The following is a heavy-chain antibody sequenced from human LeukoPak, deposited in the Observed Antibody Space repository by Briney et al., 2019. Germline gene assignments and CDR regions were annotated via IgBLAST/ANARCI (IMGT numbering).Heavy chain of an antibody. CDR1: GFTFDDYG. V-gene: IGHV3-20*04. J-gene: IGHJ4*02. Sequence: GGSLRLSCAASGFTFDDYGMSWVRQAPGKGLEWVSGINWNGGSTGYADSVKGRFTISRDNAKNSLFLQMNSLRAEDTALYYCARDKSTIVGATTGDYWGQGTLVTVSS. D-gene: IGHD1-26*01. CDR3: ARDKSTIVGATTGDY. CDR2: INWNGGST.